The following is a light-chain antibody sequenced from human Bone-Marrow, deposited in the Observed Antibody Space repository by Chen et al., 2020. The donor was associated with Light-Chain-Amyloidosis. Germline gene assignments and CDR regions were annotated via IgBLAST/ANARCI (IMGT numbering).Light chain of an antibody. Sequence: QSVLTQPPSVSGAPGQKVTILCTGSSSNIGAGNDVHWYQQLPGTTPKILIYGNTNRLSGVPSRFSGSKSGTSASLVISGFQPDDEADYHCQTYANATHVFGTGTKVIVL. J-gene: IGLJ1*01. CDR2: GNT. V-gene: IGLV1-40*01. CDR1: SSNIGAGND. CDR3: QTYANATHV.